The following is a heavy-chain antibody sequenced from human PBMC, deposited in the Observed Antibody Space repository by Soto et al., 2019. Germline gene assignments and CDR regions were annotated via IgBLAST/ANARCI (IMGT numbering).Heavy chain of an antibody. V-gene: IGHV3-7*03. CDR1: GFTFSSYW. CDR2: IKQDGSEK. D-gene: IGHD6-6*01. Sequence: VGSLRLSCAASGFTFSSYWMSWVRQAPAKGLEWVANIKQDGSEKYYVDSVKGRFTISRDNAKNSLYLQMNSLGTEDTAVYYCARESVGSSTSWGQGTLVTVSS. J-gene: IGHJ5*02. CDR3: ARESVGSSTS.